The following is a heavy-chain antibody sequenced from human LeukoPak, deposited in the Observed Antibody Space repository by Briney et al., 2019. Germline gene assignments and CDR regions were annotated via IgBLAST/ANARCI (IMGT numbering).Heavy chain of an antibody. CDR3: ARDYYYDSSGYYYEPEYFQH. CDR2: IKQDGSEK. Sequence: VGSLRLSCAASGFTFSSYWMSWVRQAPGKGLEWVANIKQDGSEKYYVDSVKGRFTISRDNAKNSLYLQMNSLRAEDTAVYYCARDYYYDSSGYYYEPEYFQHWGQGTLVTVSS. D-gene: IGHD3-22*01. CDR1: GFTFSSYW. J-gene: IGHJ1*01. V-gene: IGHV3-7*01.